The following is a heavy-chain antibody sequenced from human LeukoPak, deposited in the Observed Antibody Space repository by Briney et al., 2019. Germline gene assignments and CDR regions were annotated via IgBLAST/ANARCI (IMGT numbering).Heavy chain of an antibody. CDR2: ITANGGGT. CDR3: AKFTSPSYSDKGGFDY. CDR1: GFTFSSYA. V-gene: IGHV3-23*01. Sequence: GGSLRLSCAASGFTFSSYAMTWVRQAPGKGLEWISAITANGGGTYYADSVKGRFTISRDNSRNALYLQIKNLRAEDTAVYYCAKFTSPSYSDKGGFDYWGQGTLVTVSS. D-gene: IGHD4-11*01. J-gene: IGHJ4*02.